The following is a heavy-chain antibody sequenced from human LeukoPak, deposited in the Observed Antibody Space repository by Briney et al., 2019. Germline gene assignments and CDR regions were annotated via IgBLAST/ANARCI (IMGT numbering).Heavy chain of an antibody. D-gene: IGHD3-10*01. CDR3: ARDYYYGSGSYYSFDH. Sequence: GASVEVSCKASGYTFTTSGISWVRQAPGQGLEWMGWISGSNGNTNYAQSFQGRVTMTTDTSTGTAYMELRSLRSDDTATYYCARDYYYGSGSYYSFDHWGEGTLVTVSS. J-gene: IGHJ4*02. V-gene: IGHV1-18*01. CDR2: ISGSNGNT. CDR1: GYTFTTSG.